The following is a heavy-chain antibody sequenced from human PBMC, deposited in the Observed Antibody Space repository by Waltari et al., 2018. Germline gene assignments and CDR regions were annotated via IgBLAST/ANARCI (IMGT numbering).Heavy chain of an antibody. CDR2: IIPILGIA. V-gene: IGHV1-69*08. J-gene: IGHJ4*02. D-gene: IGHD3-22*01. CDR1: GGTFSSYT. CDR3: ARDYYDSSSGGDC. Sequence: QVQLVQSGAEVKKPGSSVQVSCKASGGTFSSYTISWVRQAPGQGLEWMGRIIPILGIANYAQKFQGRVTITADKSTSTAYMELSSLRSEDTAVYYCARDYYDSSSGGDCWGQGTLVTVSS.